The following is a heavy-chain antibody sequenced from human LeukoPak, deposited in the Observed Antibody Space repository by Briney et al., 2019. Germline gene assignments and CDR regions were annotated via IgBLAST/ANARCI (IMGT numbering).Heavy chain of an antibody. CDR2: IVPIFGTA. CDR1: GGTFSSYA. J-gene: IGHJ5*02. Sequence: SVKVSCKASGGTFSSYAISWVRQAPGQGLEWMGGIVPIFGTANYAQKFQGRVTITTDESTSTAYMELSSLRSEDTAVYYCARNYLGSLGYCSSTSCYGMFDPWGQGTLVTVSS. CDR3: ARNYLGSLGYCSSTSCYGMFDP. D-gene: IGHD2-2*01. V-gene: IGHV1-69*05.